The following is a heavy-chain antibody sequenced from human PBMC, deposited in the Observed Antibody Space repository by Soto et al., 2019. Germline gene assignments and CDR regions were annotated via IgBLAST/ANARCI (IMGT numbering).Heavy chain of an antibody. CDR1: GYSFTSYW. V-gene: IGHV5-51*01. J-gene: IGHJ5*02. CDR2: IYPGDSDT. CDR3: ARLVNYYDKSGQAVYNWFDP. Sequence: GESLKISCKGSGYSFTSYWIGWVRQMPGKGLEWMGIIYPGDSDTRYSPSFQGQVTISADKSISTAYLQWSSLKASDTAMYYCARLVNYYDKSGQAVYNWFDPWGQGTLVTVSS. D-gene: IGHD3-22*01.